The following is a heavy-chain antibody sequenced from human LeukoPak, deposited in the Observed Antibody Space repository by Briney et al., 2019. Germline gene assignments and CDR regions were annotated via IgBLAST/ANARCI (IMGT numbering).Heavy chain of an antibody. J-gene: IGHJ4*02. Sequence: GASVKVSCKASGGTFSSYAISWVRQAPGQGLEWMGRIIPILGIANYAQKFQGRVTITADKSTSTAYMELSSLRSEDTAVYYCASVGDVYSSGWSHFDYWGQGTLVTVSS. D-gene: IGHD6-19*01. V-gene: IGHV1-69*04. CDR2: IIPILGIA. CDR1: GGTFSSYA. CDR3: ASVGDVYSSGWSHFDY.